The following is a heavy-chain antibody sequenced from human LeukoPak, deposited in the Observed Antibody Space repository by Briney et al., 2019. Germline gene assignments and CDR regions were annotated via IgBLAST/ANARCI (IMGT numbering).Heavy chain of an antibody. CDR3: AKMKEVVAATPVGAFDI. V-gene: IGHV3-23*01. Sequence: GALRLSCAASGFTFSSYAMSWVRQAPGKGLEWVSAISGSGGSTYYADSVKGRFTISRDNSKNTLYLQMNSLRAEDTAVYYCAKMKEVVAATPVGAFDIWGQGTMVTVSS. CDR1: GFTFSSYA. D-gene: IGHD2-15*01. J-gene: IGHJ3*02. CDR2: ISGSGGST.